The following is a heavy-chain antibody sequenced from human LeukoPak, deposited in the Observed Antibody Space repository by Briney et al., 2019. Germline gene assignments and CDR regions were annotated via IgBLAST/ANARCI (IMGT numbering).Heavy chain of an antibody. V-gene: IGHV5-51*01. J-gene: IGHJ3*02. CDR3: ARSGGNYYSI. CDR1: GYRFTSYW. D-gene: IGHD1-26*01. CDR2: IYPGDSDT. Sequence: HGASLKISCKGSGYRFTSYWIGWVRQLPGKGLEWMGIIYPGDSDTIYSPSFQGQATISADKSTSTANLQWSSLKASDTAMYYCARSGGNYYSIWGQGTMVTVSS.